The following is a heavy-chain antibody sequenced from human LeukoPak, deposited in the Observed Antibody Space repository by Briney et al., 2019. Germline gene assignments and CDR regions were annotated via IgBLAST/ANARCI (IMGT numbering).Heavy chain of an antibody. CDR1: GGSFSSYY. D-gene: IGHD2-8*01. CDR2: IYYSKNT. V-gene: IGHV4-59*01. J-gene: IGHJ3*01. CDR3: ARGTNAEVRNAFDF. Sequence: SETLSLTCAVYGGSFSSYYWSWIRQPPGKGLEWIGYIYYSKNTNYNPSLKSRVNISIGKSKNQFSLKMSSVTGGDQAVYYCARGTNAEVRNAFDFWGQGTMVAVCS.